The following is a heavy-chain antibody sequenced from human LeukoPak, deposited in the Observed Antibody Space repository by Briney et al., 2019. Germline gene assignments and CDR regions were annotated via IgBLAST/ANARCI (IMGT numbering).Heavy chain of an antibody. J-gene: IGHJ6*03. CDR1: GDSVSSNSAA. V-gene: IGHV6-1*01. D-gene: IGHD4-17*01. CDR3: ARGRVTTIANYYYYIDV. CDR2: TYYRSKWSD. Sequence: SQTLSLTCAISGDSVSSNSAAWTWIRQSPSRGLEWLGSTYYRSKWSDDYAVSVKSRITINPDTSKNQFSLHLNSVTPEDTAVYYCARGRVTTIANYYYYIDVWGEGTTVTVSS.